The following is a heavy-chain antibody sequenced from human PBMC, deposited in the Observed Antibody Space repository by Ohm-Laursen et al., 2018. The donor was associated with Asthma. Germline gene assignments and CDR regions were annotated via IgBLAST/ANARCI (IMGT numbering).Heavy chain of an antibody. V-gene: IGHV3-21*01. CDR2: ISTASSFI. CDR1: GYTFSRYS. J-gene: IGHJ1*01. Sequence: SLRLSCAASGYTFSRYSIHWVRQIPGKGLEWVESISTASSFIYYADSVRGRFTTSRDNAKNSVYLQMNRLRAEDTALYYCARIGPEWELPGREYSLHHWGQGTQVTVSS. D-gene: IGHD1-26*01. CDR3: ARIGPEWELPGREYSLHH.